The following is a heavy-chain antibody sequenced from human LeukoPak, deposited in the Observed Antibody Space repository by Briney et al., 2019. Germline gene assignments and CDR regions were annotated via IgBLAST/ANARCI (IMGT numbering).Heavy chain of an antibody. V-gene: IGHV1-18*04. D-gene: IGHD3-10*01. J-gene: IGHJ4*02. CDR3: ARDYYGSGSYGY. Sequence: ASVKVSCKAFGYTFTAYYMHWVRQAPGQGLEWMGWISTYNGKTSNAQNLQGRVTMTTDTSTSTAYMEVRSLRSDDTAVYYCARDYYGSGSYGYWGQGTLVTVSS. CDR2: ISTYNGKT. CDR1: GYTFTAYY.